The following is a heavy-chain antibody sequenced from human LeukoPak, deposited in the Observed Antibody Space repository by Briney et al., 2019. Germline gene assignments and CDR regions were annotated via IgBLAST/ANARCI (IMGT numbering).Heavy chain of an antibody. CDR2: IRYDGSNT. CDR3: AKPSSSFYDSGNEYYIDV. D-gene: IGHD3-10*01. J-gene: IGHJ6*03. V-gene: IGHV3-30*02. CDR1: GFTFSSFG. Sequence: GGSLRLSCATSGFTFSSFGMHWVRQAPGKGLEWVAFIRYDGSNTYYADSVKGRFTISRDNSKNTLYLQMNSLRADDTAVYYCAKPSSSFYDSGNEYYIDVWGKGTTVTVSS.